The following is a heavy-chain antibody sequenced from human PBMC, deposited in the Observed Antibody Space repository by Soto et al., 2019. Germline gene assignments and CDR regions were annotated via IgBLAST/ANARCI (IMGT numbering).Heavy chain of an antibody. Sequence: EVQVVESGGDLVQPGGSLILSCAASGFIFSTSWMSWVHQAPGKGLEWVANIKYDGSKEYYVDSVKGRFTISRDNARNSLYLQMNSLRAEDTAVYYCARGDSGSWGFGGQGTLVTVSS. V-gene: IGHV3-7*03. D-gene: IGHD3-22*01. CDR2: IKYDGSKE. J-gene: IGHJ1*01. CDR3: ARGDSGSWGF. CDR1: GFIFSTSW.